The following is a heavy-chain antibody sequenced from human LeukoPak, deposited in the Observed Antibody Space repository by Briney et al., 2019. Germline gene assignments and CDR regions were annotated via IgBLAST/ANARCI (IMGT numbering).Heavy chain of an antibody. CDR3: AKVPSGWYNFDY. CDR2: IYTSGST. J-gene: IGHJ4*02. V-gene: IGHV4-61*02. D-gene: IGHD6-19*01. CDR1: GGSISSGSYY. Sequence: SETLSLTCTVSGGSISSGSYYWSWIRQPAGKGLEWIGRIYTSGSTNYNPSLKSRVTISVDTSKNQFSLKLSSVTAADTAVYYCAKVPSGWYNFDYWGQGTLVTVSS.